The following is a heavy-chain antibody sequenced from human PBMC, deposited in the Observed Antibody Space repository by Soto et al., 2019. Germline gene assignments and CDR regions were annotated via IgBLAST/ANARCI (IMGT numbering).Heavy chain of an antibody. Sequence: ASVKVSCKASGYTFTSYDINWVRQATGQGLEWMGWMNPNSGNTGYAQKFQGSVTMTRNTSIRTAYMELSSLRSEDTTVYYCARAPDCSGGSCSYYYYGMDVWGQGTAVTVSS. CDR3: ARAPDCSGGSCSYYYYGMDV. V-gene: IGHV1-8*01. J-gene: IGHJ6*02. D-gene: IGHD2-15*01. CDR1: GYTFTSYD. CDR2: MNPNSGNT.